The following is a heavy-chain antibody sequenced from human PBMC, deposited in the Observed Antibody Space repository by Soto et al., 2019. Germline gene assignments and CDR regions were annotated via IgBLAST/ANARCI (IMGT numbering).Heavy chain of an antibody. V-gene: IGHV3-64D*06. CDR3: VKVSCSSTSCTGDY. CDR2: ISSNGGST. D-gene: IGHD2-2*01. Sequence: PGGSLRLSCSASGFTFSSYAMHWVRQAPGKGLEYVSAISSNGGSTYYADSVKGRFTISRDNSKNTLYLQMSSLRAEDTAVYYCVKVSCSSTSCTGDYWGQGTLVTVSS. J-gene: IGHJ4*02. CDR1: GFTFSSYA.